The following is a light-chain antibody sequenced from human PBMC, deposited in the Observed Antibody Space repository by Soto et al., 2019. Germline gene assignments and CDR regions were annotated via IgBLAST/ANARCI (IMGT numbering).Light chain of an antibody. CDR3: GSYTSSSTPVV. Sequence: QSALTQPASVSGSPGQSITISCTGTNNDVGGYSHVSWFQQRPGKAPKLIIYDVSNRHSGVSNRFSGSKSGNTAYLTISGLQAEDEDDYYCGSYTSSSTPVVFGGGTKLTVL. CDR1: NNDVGGYSH. V-gene: IGLV2-14*01. J-gene: IGLJ3*02. CDR2: DVS.